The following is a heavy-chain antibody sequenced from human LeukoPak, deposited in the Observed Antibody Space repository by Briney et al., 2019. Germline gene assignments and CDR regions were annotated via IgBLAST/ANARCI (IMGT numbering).Heavy chain of an antibody. CDR2: IYYSGST. CDR3: ARLTTVTTKPYYYYMDV. Sequence: SETLSLTCTVSGGSISSYYWSWIRQPPGKGLEWIGYIYYSGSTNYNPSLKSRVTISVDTSKNQFSLKLSSVTAADTAVYYCARLTTVTTKPYYYYMDVWGKGATVTISS. V-gene: IGHV4-59*01. CDR1: GGSISSYY. J-gene: IGHJ6*03. D-gene: IGHD4-17*01.